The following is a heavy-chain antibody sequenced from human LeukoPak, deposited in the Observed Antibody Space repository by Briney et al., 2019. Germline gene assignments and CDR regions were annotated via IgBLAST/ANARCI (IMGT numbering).Heavy chain of an antibody. D-gene: IGHD3-3*01. J-gene: IGHJ5*02. CDR1: GTFTDYS. Sequence: SVSVSCKASGTFTDYSISWVRQAPGQGLEWMGRIIPILDQTDYTQKFHDRVTFTADKSTTTAYMELTSLNSEDTAIYYCVVSGYYYDWFDPWGQRTLVTVS. CDR3: VVSGYYYDWFDP. V-gene: IGHV1-69*02. CDR2: IIPILDQT.